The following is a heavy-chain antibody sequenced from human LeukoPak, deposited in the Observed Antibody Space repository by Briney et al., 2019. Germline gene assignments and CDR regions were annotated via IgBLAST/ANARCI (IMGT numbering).Heavy chain of an antibody. CDR3: AKEYYYDSSGYYPSFGY. D-gene: IGHD3-22*01. V-gene: IGHV3-30*18. CDR2: ISYDGSNK. CDR1: GFTFSSYG. J-gene: IGHJ4*02. Sequence: TGGSLRLFCAASGFTFSSYGMHWVRQAPGKGLEWVAVISYDGSNKYYADSVKGRFTISRDNSKNTLYLQMNSLRAEDTAVYYCAKEYYYDSSGYYPSFGYWGQGTLVTVSS.